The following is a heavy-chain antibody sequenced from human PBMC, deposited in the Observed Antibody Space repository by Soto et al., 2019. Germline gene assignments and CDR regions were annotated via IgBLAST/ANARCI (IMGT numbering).Heavy chain of an antibody. D-gene: IGHD2-2*01. CDR1: GFTFSSYG. CDR3: AKVHAESEPHWFDP. J-gene: IGHJ5*02. CDR2: ISYDGSNK. Sequence: QVQLVESGGGVVQPGRSLRLSCAASGFTFSSYGMHWVRQAPGKGLEWVAVISYDGSNKYYADSVKGRFTISRDNSKNKLYLQMNSLRAADTAVYYCAKVHAESEPHWFDPWGQGTLVTVSS. V-gene: IGHV3-30*18.